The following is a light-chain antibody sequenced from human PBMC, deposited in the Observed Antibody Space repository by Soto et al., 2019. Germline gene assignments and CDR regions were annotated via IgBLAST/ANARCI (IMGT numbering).Light chain of an antibody. CDR1: QSISSW. Sequence: DIQMTQSPSTLSASVGDRVTITCRASQSISSWLAWYQQKPGKAPKLLIYDASNLEPGVPSSFSGSGSGTEFTLTISSLQPEDFATYYCLQYANLPLTFGGGTKVDIK. J-gene: IGKJ4*01. CDR3: LQYANLPLT. CDR2: DAS. V-gene: IGKV1-5*01.